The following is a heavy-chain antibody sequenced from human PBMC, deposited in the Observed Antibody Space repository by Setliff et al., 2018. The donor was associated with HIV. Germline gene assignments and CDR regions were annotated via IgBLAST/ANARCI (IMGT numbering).Heavy chain of an antibody. Sequence: GASVKVSCKASGGTFSNYAISWVRQAPGQGLEWMGGIIPIFGSTKYAQKFQGRVTITADESTSTADMELSSLRSEDTAVHYCARDDHYYDSGSYYSDWYFDLWGRGTLVTVSS. J-gene: IGHJ2*01. CDR3: ARDDHYYDSGSYYSDWYFDL. CDR1: GGTFSNYA. V-gene: IGHV1-69*13. CDR2: IIPIFGST. D-gene: IGHD3-10*01.